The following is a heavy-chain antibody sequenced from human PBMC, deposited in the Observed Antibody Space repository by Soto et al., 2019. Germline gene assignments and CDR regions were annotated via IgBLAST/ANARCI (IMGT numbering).Heavy chain of an antibody. Sequence: QVQLVESGGGVVQPERSLRLSCAASGFTFSNYGMHWVRQAPGKGLEWVAVISYDGSNKYYADSVKGRFTISRDNSKNTLYLQMNSLRPEDTAVYYCAKDAPPKQQLDGRIDYWGQGTLVTVSS. V-gene: IGHV3-30*18. J-gene: IGHJ4*02. D-gene: IGHD6-13*01. CDR1: GFTFSNYG. CDR3: AKDAPPKQQLDGRIDY. CDR2: ISYDGSNK.